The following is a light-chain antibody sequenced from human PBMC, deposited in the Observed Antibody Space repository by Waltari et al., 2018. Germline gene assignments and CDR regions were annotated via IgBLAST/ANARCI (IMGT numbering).Light chain of an antibody. Sequence: QSVLTQPPSTSGTPGPTATISRSGSNATIGSNVVNWYQQDSGTTPKLLIYSNDHRPPGVPDRFSGSTSGATAALLISGLQSEDEADYYCATWDDRLTAVLFGGGTTVTVL. CDR1: NATIGSNV. J-gene: IGLJ2*01. CDR2: SND. CDR3: ATWDDRLTAVL. V-gene: IGLV1-44*01.